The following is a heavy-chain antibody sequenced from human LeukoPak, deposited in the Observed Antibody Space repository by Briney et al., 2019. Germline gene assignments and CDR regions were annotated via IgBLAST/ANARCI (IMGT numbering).Heavy chain of an antibody. CDR2: ISGSGGEI. V-gene: IGHV3-23*01. D-gene: IGHD6-6*01. J-gene: IGHJ5*02. CDR3: AKGGPFSTSSQKYFDP. Sequence: GGSLRLSCVASGFSFSIYGMTWVRQAPGKGLEWVSSISGSGGEIHYADSVKGRFTISRDNSENTVYLQMNSLRDEDTAVFYCAKGGPFSTSSQKYFDPWGQGSLVIVS. CDR1: GFSFSIYG.